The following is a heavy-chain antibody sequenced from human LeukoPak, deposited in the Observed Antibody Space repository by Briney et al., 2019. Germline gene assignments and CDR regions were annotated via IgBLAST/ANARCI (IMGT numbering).Heavy chain of an antibody. CDR1: GGSISSSSYY. CDR2: IYYSGST. D-gene: IGHD3-22*01. Sequence: PSETLSLTCTVSGGSISSSSYYWGWIRQPPGKGLEWIGSIYYSGSTYCNPSLKSRVTISVDTSKNQFSLKLSSVTAADTAVYYCARDGSYDSSGYYPKNFDYWGQGTLVTVSS. J-gene: IGHJ4*02. CDR3: ARDGSYDSSGYYPKNFDY. V-gene: IGHV4-39*07.